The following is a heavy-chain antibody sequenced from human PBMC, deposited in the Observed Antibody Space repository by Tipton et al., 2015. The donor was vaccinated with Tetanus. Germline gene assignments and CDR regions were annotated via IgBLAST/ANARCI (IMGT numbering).Heavy chain of an antibody. Sequence: TLSLTCTVSGGSISSYYWSWIRQPPGKGLEWIGYIYYIGSTNYNPSLKSRVTISVDTSKNQFSLKLSSVTAADTAVYYCARAGGGSWENFDYWGQGTLVTVSS. CDR2: IYYIGST. CDR3: ARAGGGSWENFDY. CDR1: GGSISSYY. D-gene: IGHD6-13*01. V-gene: IGHV4-59*07. J-gene: IGHJ4*02.